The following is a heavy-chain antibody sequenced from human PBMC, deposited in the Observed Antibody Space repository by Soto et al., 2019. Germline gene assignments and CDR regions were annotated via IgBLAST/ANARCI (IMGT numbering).Heavy chain of an antibody. CDR1: GGTSSNFV. J-gene: IGHJ6*02. V-gene: IGHV1-69*06. Sequence: QMRLVQSGAEVKNSGSSVKVSCKASGGTSSNFVITWVRQVPGQGLEWLGGILPMFGAVKYAQKFQDRLTITADRSTNTASMELGSLRYEDTAVYYCARPKRSGYDRGDSYYHTMDVWGHGTTVTVS. CDR3: ARPKRSGYDRGDSYYHTMDV. CDR2: ILPMFGAV. D-gene: IGHD3-3*01.